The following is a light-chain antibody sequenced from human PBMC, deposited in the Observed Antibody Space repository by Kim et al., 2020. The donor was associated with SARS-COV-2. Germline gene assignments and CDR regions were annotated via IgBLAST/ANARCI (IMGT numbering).Light chain of an antibody. V-gene: IGKV3-20*01. J-gene: IGKJ4*01. Sequence: LCPGERAPLSCRASPTVSRSYLAWYQQNPGQAPRLLIYGASSRATGIPDRFSGSGSGTDFTLTISRLESEDFAVYYCQQYGSSPLTFGGGTKLEI. CDR1: PTVSRSY. CDR3: QQYGSSPLT. CDR2: GAS.